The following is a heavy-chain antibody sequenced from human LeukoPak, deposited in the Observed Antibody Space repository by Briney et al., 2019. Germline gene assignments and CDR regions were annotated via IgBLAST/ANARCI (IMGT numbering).Heavy chain of an antibody. V-gene: IGHV4-34*01. J-gene: IGHJ6*02. Sequence: PSETLPLTCAVYGGSFSGYYWSWIRQPPGKGLEWIGEINHSGSTNYNPSLKSRVTISVDTSKNQFSLKLSSVTAADTAVYYCARGRGSSWYYYYYGMDVWGQGTTVTVSS. CDR1: GGSFSGYY. D-gene: IGHD6-13*01. CDR3: ARGRGSSWYYYYYGMDV. CDR2: INHSGST.